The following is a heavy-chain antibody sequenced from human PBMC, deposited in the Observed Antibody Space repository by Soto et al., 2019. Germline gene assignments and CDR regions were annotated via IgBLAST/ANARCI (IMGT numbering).Heavy chain of an antibody. V-gene: IGHV3-49*03. D-gene: IGHD6-13*01. CDR1: GCTFCGYA. CDR3: ARYRVAAEMSDFDY. J-gene: IGHJ4*02. CDR2: IRSKAYSRTT. Sequence: GSLIPSCTGSGCTFCGYALSWIRQAPGKGLEWVGSIRSKAYSRTTEYAASVRGRFTISRDDSNSVAYLELNSLKTEDTAVYYCARYRVAAEMSDFDYWGQGTLVTVYS.